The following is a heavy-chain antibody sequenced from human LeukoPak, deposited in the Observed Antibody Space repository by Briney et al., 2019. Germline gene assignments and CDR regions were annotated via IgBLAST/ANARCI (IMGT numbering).Heavy chain of an antibody. CDR1: GFTFTRYW. V-gene: IGHV3-7*03. Sequence: PGGSLRLSXAASGFTFTRYWMSWVRQAPGKGLEWVANIKQDGNEKYHVDSVKGRFTISRDNAKNSLFLQMNSLRVEDTAVYYCATMGLELPPYYFDYWGQGTLVTVSS. CDR3: ATMGLELPPYYFDY. J-gene: IGHJ4*02. CDR2: IKQDGNEK. D-gene: IGHD1-7*01.